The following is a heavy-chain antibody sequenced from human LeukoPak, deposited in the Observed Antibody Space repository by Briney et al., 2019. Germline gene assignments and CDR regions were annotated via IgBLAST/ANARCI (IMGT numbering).Heavy chain of an antibody. D-gene: IGHD4-17*01. V-gene: IGHV1-3*01. J-gene: IGHJ4*02. CDR3: ARAQPYGDYDY. CDR1: GYTFTSYA. CDR2: INAGNGNT. Sequence: ASVKVSCKASGYTFTSYAMHWVRQAPGQRLEWMGWINAGNGNTKYSQKFQGRVSITRDTSASTAYMELSSLRSEDTAVYYCARAQPYGDYDYWGQGTLVTVSS.